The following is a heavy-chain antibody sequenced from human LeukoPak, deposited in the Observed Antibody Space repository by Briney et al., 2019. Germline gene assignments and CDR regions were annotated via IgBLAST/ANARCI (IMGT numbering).Heavy chain of an antibody. V-gene: IGHV1-69*02. Sequence: ASVKVSCKASGGTFSSYTISWVRQAPGQGLERMGRIIPILGIANYAQKFQGRVTITADKSTSTAYMELSSLRSEDTAVYYCARTYSGYCSSTSCYSRPSEYFQHWGQGTLVTVSS. CDR3: ARTYSGYCSSTSCYSRPSEYFQH. D-gene: IGHD2-2*01. CDR2: IIPILGIA. CDR1: GGTFSSYT. J-gene: IGHJ1*01.